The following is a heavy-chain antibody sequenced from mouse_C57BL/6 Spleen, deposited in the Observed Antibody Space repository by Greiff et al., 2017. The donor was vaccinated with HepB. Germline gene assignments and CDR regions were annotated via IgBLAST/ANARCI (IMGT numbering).Heavy chain of an antibody. J-gene: IGHJ4*01. V-gene: IGHV1-64*01. D-gene: IGHD1-1*01. CDR1: GYTFTSYW. CDR2: IHPNSGST. CDR3: ARATTVVPLYAMDY. Sequence: QVQLQQPGAELVKPGASVKLSCKASGYTFTSYWMHWVKQRPGQGLAWIGMIHPNSGSTNYNEKFKSKATLTVDKSSSTAYMQLSSLTSEDSAVYYCARATTVVPLYAMDYWGQGTSVTVSS.